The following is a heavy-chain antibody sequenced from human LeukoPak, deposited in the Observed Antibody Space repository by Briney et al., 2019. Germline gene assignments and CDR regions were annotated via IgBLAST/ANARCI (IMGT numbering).Heavy chain of an antibody. Sequence: GRSLRLSCAASGFIFNSYGMHWVRQAPGKGLEWVAVIWYDGSNKYYADSVKGRFTISRDNSKNTLYLQMDSLRAEDTAAYYCAKDREGEHWLAHLDYWGQGTLVTVSS. CDR3: AKDREGEHWLAHLDY. D-gene: IGHD6-19*01. CDR1: GFIFNSYG. CDR2: IWYDGSNK. J-gene: IGHJ4*02. V-gene: IGHV3-33*06.